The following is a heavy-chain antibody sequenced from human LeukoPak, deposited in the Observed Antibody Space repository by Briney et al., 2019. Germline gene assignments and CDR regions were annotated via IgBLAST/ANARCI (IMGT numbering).Heavy chain of an antibody. CDR1: GYSISSGYY. CDR2: LYHSASI. CDR3: ARQHDSYHYYYLDV. Sequence: PSEXXXXXXAVSGYSISSGYYXRWSRQRPGKGVGWIVSLYHSASIYYNPSLESRVTMSVDTSKNQFSLKLSFVTAADTAVYYCARQHDSYHYYYLDVWGTGTTVTVSS. D-gene: IGHD6-13*01. V-gene: IGHV4-38-2*01. J-gene: IGHJ6*03.